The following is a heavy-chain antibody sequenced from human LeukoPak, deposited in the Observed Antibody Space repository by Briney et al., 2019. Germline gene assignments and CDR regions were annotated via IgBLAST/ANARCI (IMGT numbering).Heavy chain of an antibody. V-gene: IGHV3-30*02. CDR2: IRNDGSKG. D-gene: IGHD6-13*01. CDR3: VKGGSSSHNWFDP. Sequence: PGVSLRLSCAASGFTFSDFGMHWVRQAPGKGLEWVAFIRNDGSKGYYPDSVKGRFTISRDNSRTTLYLQMHSLRIEDTAVYYCVKGGSSSHNWFDPWGQGILVTVSS. CDR1: GFTFSDFG. J-gene: IGHJ5*02.